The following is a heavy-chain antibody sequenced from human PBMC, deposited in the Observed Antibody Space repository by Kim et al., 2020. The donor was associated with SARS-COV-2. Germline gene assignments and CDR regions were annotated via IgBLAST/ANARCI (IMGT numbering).Heavy chain of an antibody. J-gene: IGHJ2*01. Sequence: SETLSLTCTVSGGSISSSSYYWGWIRQPPGKGLEWIGSIYYSGSTYYNPSLKSRVTISVDTSKNQFSLKLSSVTAADTAVYYCARSRDGYNFRRYFDLWGRGTLVTVSS. CDR1: GGSISSSSYY. V-gene: IGHV4-39*01. CDR2: IYYSGST. CDR3: ARSRDGYNFRRYFDL. D-gene: IGHD5-12*01.